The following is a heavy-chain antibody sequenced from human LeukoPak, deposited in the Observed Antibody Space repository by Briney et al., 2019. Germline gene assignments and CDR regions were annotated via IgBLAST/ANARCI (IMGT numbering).Heavy chain of an antibody. D-gene: IGHD2-2*01. V-gene: IGHV4-61*02. CDR3: ASFCASTTCYNGGTNFAF. Sequence: SETLSLTCTVSSGSITSGSYYWSWVRQPAGKGLEWIGRIYTRGSTTYNPSLQSRVTISLDKSKNLFSLNLSSVTAADSAVYYCASFCASTTCYNGGTNFAFWGQGTLVTVSS. CDR2: IYTRGST. J-gene: IGHJ4*02. CDR1: SGSITSGSYY.